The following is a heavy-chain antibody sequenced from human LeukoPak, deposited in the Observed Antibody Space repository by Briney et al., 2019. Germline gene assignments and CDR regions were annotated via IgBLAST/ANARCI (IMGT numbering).Heavy chain of an antibody. CDR1: GGTFSSYA. V-gene: IGHV1-2*02. CDR3: AREPPKRTAMGVRASAGPQDDY. D-gene: IGHD5-18*01. Sequence: ASVKVSCKASGGTFSSYAISWVRQAPGQGLEWMGWINPNSGGTNFAQKFQGRVTMTRDTSISTAYMELSRLRSDDTAVYYCAREPPKRTAMGVRASAGPQDDYWGQGTLVTVSS. J-gene: IGHJ4*02. CDR2: INPNSGGT.